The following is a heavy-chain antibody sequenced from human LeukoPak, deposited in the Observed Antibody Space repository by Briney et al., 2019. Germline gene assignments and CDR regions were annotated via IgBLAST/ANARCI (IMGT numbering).Heavy chain of an antibody. CDR1: GYSFTSYW. D-gene: IGHD5-18*01. Sequence: GESLNISCKGSGYSFTSYWIGWVRQMPGKGLEWMGIIYPGDSDTRYSPSFQGQVTISADKSISTAYLQWSSLKASDTAMYYCARRRGYSYGYVHWFDPWGQGTLVTVSS. V-gene: IGHV5-51*01. J-gene: IGHJ5*02. CDR3: ARRRGYSYGYVHWFDP. CDR2: IYPGDSDT.